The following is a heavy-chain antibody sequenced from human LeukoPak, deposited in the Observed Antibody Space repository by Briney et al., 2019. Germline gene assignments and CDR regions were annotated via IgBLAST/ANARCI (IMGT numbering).Heavy chain of an antibody. V-gene: IGHV3-48*03. J-gene: IGHJ6*02. CDR1: GFTFSSYE. CDR3: SLVGATSYYYYGMDV. D-gene: IGHD1-26*01. CDR2: ISSSGSTI. Sequence: GGSLRLSCAASGFTFSSYEMNWVRQAPGKGLEWVSYISSSGSTIYYADSVKGRFTISRDNAKNSLYLQMNSLRAEDTAVYYFSLVGATSYYYYGMDVWGQGTTVTVSS.